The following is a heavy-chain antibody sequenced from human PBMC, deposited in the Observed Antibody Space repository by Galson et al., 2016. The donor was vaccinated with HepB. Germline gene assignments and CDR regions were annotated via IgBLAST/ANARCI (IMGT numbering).Heavy chain of an antibody. CDR2: IYSGGNA. Sequence: SLRLSCAVSGFTVSNNYMSWVRQAPGKGLEGVSVIYSGGNAYYADSVRGRFTISRGSSKSTLYLQMSSLRVEDTAVYHCASHPVAGQHWGQGTQVTVSS. CDR3: ASHPVAGQH. D-gene: IGHD6-19*01. CDR1: GFTVSNNY. V-gene: IGHV3-66*04. J-gene: IGHJ1*01.